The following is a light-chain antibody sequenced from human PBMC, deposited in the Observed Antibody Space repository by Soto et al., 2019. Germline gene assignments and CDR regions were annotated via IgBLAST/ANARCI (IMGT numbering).Light chain of an antibody. CDR3: CSSAGSSTHV. CDR2: EVS. CDR1: SSDVGSYNL. Sequence: QSALTQPASVSGSPGQSVTISCTGTSSDVGSYNLVSWYQQHPGKAPKLMIYEVSKRPSGVSNHFSGSKSGNPASLTISWLQAEDAADYYRCSSAGSSTHVFGAGAQLTVL. V-gene: IGLV2-23*02. J-gene: IGLJ1*01.